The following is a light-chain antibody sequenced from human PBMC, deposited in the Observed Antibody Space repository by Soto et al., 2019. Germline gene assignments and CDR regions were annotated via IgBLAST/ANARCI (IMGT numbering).Light chain of an antibody. CDR1: SSDVGGYNY. V-gene: IGLV2-11*01. Sequence: QAVVTQPRSVSGSPGQSVTISCTGTSSDVGGYNYVSWYQHHPGKAPKLMIYDVSKRPSGVPERFSGSKSGYTASLTISGLQAEDEADYYCCSYAGSYTWVFGGGTKLTVL. J-gene: IGLJ3*02. CDR2: DVS. CDR3: CSYAGSYTWV.